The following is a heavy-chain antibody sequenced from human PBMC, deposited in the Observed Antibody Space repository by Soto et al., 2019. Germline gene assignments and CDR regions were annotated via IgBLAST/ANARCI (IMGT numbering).Heavy chain of an antibody. J-gene: IGHJ1*01. Sequence: QVQLQESGPGLVKPSGTLSLTCAVSGGSISSSNWWSWVRQPPGKGLEWIGEIYHSGSTNYNPSLKSRVTISVATSKNQFSLKLSSVTAADTAVYYCARSGRRHSSTPGYFQHWGQGTLVTVSS. CDR1: GGSISSSNW. V-gene: IGHV4-4*02. D-gene: IGHD1-1*01. CDR2: IYHSGST. CDR3: ARSGRRHSSTPGYFQH.